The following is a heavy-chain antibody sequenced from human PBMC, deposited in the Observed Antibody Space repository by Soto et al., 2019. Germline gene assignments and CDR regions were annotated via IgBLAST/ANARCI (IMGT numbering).Heavy chain of an antibody. D-gene: IGHD2-2*01. CDR1: GGSISSYY. CDR2: IYYSGST. V-gene: IGHV4-59*01. CDR3: ARVGRKDIVVVPAAEDAFDI. Sequence: PSETLTLTCTVSGGSISSYYWSWIRQHPGKGLEWIGYIYYSGSTNYNPSLKSRVTISVDTSKNQFSLKLSSVTAADTAVYYCARVGRKDIVVVPAAEDAFDIWGQGTMVTVSS. J-gene: IGHJ3*02.